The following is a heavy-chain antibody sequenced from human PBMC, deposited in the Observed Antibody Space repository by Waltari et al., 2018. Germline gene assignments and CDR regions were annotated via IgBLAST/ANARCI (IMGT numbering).Heavy chain of an antibody. J-gene: IGHJ5*02. CDR1: GGTFSSYA. Sequence: QVQLVQSGAEVKKPGSSVKVSCKASGGTFSSYAISWVRQAPGQGLEWMGGIIPSFGTANYAQKFQGRVTITADESTSTAYMELSSLRSEDTAVYYCARDMDYYGSGSYKNWFDPWGQGTLVTVSS. V-gene: IGHV1-69*01. D-gene: IGHD3-10*01. CDR2: IIPSFGTA. CDR3: ARDMDYYGSGSYKNWFDP.